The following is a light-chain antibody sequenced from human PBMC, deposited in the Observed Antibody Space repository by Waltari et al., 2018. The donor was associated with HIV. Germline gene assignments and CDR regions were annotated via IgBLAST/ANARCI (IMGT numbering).Light chain of an antibody. CDR2: GAS. J-gene: IGKJ2*01. CDR3: QQGGGMPYT. Sequence: DIQMIQSPSSLSASVGDRVTITCRASQNIKTNLNWYQQKPGKAPKVLIYGASNLKRGVPSRFSGSGSGTDFTLSISSLQPEDSATYYCQQGGGMPYTFGQGTMVEIK. CDR1: QNIKTN. V-gene: IGKV1-39*01.